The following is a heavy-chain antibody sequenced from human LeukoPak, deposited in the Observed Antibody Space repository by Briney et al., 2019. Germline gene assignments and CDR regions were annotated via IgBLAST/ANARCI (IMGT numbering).Heavy chain of an antibody. V-gene: IGHV4-39*01. D-gene: IGHD3-22*01. CDR1: GGSISSSIYY. Sequence: SETLSLTCTVSGGSISSSIYYWGWIRQPPGKGLEWIGSIYYSGSTYYNPSLKSRVTISVDTSKNQFSLKLSSVTAADTAMYYCARHNRPSYYYDSSGYYPNWGQGTLVTVSS. CDR2: IYYSGST. CDR3: ARHNRPSYYYDSSGYYPN. J-gene: IGHJ4*02.